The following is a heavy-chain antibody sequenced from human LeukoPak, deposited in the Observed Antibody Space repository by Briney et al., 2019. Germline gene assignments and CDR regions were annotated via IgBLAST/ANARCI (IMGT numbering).Heavy chain of an antibody. J-gene: IGHJ6*02. D-gene: IGHD1-1*01. CDR1: GFAFTSYT. V-gene: IGHV3-21*01. Sequence: GGSLRLSCAASGFAFTSYTMNWVRQAPGKGLEWVSSISSSSSDISYADSLKGRFTISRDNANNLLYVQMNSLRAEDMAVYFCAREMNDRELDFYYGMDVWGQGTTVTVSS. CDR2: ISSSSSDI. CDR3: AREMNDRELDFYYGMDV.